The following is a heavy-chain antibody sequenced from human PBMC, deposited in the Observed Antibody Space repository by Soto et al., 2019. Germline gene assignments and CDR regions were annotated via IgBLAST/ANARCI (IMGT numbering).Heavy chain of an antibody. CDR1: GGSFSGYY. CDR2: INHSGST. D-gene: IGHD3-16*01. CDR3: ARGPVRRYNWFGP. J-gene: IGHJ5*02. V-gene: IGHV4-34*01. Sequence: SETLSLTCAVYGGSFSGYYWSWIRQPPGKGLEWIGEINHSGSTNYNPSLKSRVTISVDTSKDQFSLKLSSVTAADTAVYYCARGPVRRYNWFGPWGQGTLVTVSS.